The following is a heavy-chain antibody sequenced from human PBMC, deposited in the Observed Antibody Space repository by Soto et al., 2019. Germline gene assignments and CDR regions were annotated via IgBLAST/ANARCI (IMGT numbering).Heavy chain of an antibody. CDR1: GGSVSSGSFY. J-gene: IGHJ6*02. CDR3: AREVDTAMVTDYYGMDV. Sequence: PSETLSLTCTVSGGSVSSGSFYWSWIRQPPGKGLEWIGYIYYSGSTNYNPSLKSRVTISVDTSKNQFSLKLSSVTAADTAVYYCAREVDTAMVTDYYGMDVWGQGTTVTVYS. D-gene: IGHD5-18*01. V-gene: IGHV4-61*01. CDR2: IYYSGST.